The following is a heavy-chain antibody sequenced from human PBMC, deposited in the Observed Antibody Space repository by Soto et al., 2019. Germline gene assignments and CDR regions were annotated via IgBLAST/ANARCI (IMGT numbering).Heavy chain of an antibody. D-gene: IGHD3-10*01. CDR1: GFSFSEAW. J-gene: IGHJ3*01. Sequence: EVQMVESGGGLVKPGGSLRLSCAVSGFSFSEAWMNWARQAPGKGLEWVGRIKSKAAGGAIDYAAPVKGRFTISRDDSKDTLYLQINGLKTEDTAVYYCTTDGAFGGVVVAFHLWGLGTLLTVSS. CDR2: IKSKAAGGAI. V-gene: IGHV3-15*07. CDR3: TTDGAFGGVVVAFHL.